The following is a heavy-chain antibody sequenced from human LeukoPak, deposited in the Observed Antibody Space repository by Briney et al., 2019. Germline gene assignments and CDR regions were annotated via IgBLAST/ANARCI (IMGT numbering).Heavy chain of an antibody. Sequence: ASVKVSCKASGYTFTDYYINWVRQAPGQGLEWTGWINPNSGGTNYAQKFQGWVTVTRGTSTSTAYMELSRLRSDDTAIYYCARLPRNYGDYVAYWGQGTLVTVSS. CDR2: INPNSGGT. CDR1: GYTFTDYY. V-gene: IGHV1-2*04. J-gene: IGHJ4*02. D-gene: IGHD4-17*01. CDR3: ARLPRNYGDYVAY.